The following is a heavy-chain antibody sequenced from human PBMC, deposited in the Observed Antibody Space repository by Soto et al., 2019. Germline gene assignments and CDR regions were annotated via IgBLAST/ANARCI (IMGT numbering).Heavy chain of an antibody. Sequence: GGSLRLSCAASGFTFSSYAMSWVRQAPGKGLEWVSAISGSGGSTYYADSVKGRFTISRDNSKNTLYLQMNSLRAEDTAVYYCAKDAVSGTTTRPGGYFDYWGQGTLVTVSS. CDR2: ISGSGGST. CDR1: GFTFSSYA. D-gene: IGHD1-7*01. V-gene: IGHV3-23*01. J-gene: IGHJ4*02. CDR3: AKDAVSGTTTRPGGYFDY.